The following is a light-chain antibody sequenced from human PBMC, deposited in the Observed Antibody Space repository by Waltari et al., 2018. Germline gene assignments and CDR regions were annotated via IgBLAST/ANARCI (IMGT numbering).Light chain of an antibody. CDR2: KGS. J-gene: IGKJ2*01. CDR1: QSLVRSDGNTY. CDR3: MQGTHRPYT. Sequence: DVVMTQSPLSLPVTLGQPASISCKSSQSLVRSDGNTYLQWFQQRPGQSPRRLIYKGSTREFGVPYRFSGSGSGTDFTLKISRVEAEDVGVYYCMQGTHRPYTFGQGTKLDIK. V-gene: IGKV2-30*02.